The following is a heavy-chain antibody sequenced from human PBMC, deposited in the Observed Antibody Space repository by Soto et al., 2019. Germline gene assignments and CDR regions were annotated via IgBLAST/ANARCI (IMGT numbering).Heavy chain of an antibody. D-gene: IGHD2-2*01. CDR2: INSDGSST. V-gene: IGHV3-74*01. CDR1: GFTFSSYW. J-gene: IGHJ6*02. Sequence: GSLRLSCAASGFTFSSYWMHWVRQAPGKGLVWVSRINSDGSSTSYADSVKGRFTISRDNAKNTLYLQMNSLRAEDTAVYYCAREREPAAILQDYYYYGMDVWGQGTTVTVSS. CDR3: AREREPAAILQDYYYYGMDV.